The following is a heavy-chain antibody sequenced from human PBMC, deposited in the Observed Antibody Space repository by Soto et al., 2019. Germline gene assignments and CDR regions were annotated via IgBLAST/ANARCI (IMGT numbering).Heavy chain of an antibody. CDR2: ISSTSSFR. D-gene: IGHD5-12*01. Sequence: GGSLRLSCATSGFTFSTYAMNWVRQAPGKGLEWVSSISSTSSFRYYADSVKGRFTISRDNAKNSLYLQMNSLRAQDTAVYYCARGAPGRDGYNLDFQHWGQGTLVTVSS. CDR3: ARGAPGRDGYNLDFQH. V-gene: IGHV3-21*01. J-gene: IGHJ1*01. CDR1: GFTFSTYA.